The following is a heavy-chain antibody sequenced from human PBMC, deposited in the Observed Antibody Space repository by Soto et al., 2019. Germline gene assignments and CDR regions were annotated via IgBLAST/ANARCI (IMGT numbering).Heavy chain of an antibody. D-gene: IGHD6-19*01. CDR1: GFTFRSYH. Sequence: EVQLLESGGDLVQPGGSLRLSCAGSGFTFRSYHMTWVRRPPGKGLEWVSSIDYGGDRTYYADSVRGRFTISRDNSKNTLYLQMNSLRDEDTAVYYCARDATVEVAADDYWGQGPLVTVSS. CDR3: ARDATVEVAADDY. J-gene: IGHJ4*02. CDR2: IDYGGDRT. V-gene: IGHV3-23*01.